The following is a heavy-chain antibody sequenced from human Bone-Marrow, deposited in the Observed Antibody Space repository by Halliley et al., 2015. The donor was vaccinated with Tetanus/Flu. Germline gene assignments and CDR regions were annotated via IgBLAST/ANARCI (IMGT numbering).Heavy chain of an antibody. CDR1: GGSISSYY. V-gene: IGHV4-59*08. Sequence: LRLSCSVSGGSISSYYLSWIRQPPGKGLEWIGYIDYRGSPNYNPSLKSRVSFSVDTSKNQLYLKVSSVTAADTAVDYCARHLVDDAFDIWGQGTRVTVSS. CDR2: IDYRGSP. D-gene: IGHD1-26*01. J-gene: IGHJ3*02. CDR3: ARHLVDDAFDI.